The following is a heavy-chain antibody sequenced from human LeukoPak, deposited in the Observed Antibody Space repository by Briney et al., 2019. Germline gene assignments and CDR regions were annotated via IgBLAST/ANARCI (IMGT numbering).Heavy chain of an antibody. CDR3: ASGPDAAMVTPGKFDY. D-gene: IGHD5-18*01. J-gene: IGHJ4*02. V-gene: IGHV4-59*01. CDR2: IYYSGST. Sequence: PSETLSLTCTVSGGSISSYYWSWIRQPPGKGLEWIGHIYYSGSTNYNPSLKSRVTISVDTSKNQFSLKLSSVTAADTAVYYCASGPDAAMVTPGKFDYWGQGTLVTVSS. CDR1: GGSISSYY.